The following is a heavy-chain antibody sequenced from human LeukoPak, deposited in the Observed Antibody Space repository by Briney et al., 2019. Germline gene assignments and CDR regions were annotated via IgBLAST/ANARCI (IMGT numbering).Heavy chain of an antibody. V-gene: IGHV4-39*07. CDR2: IYYSGST. D-gene: IGHD4-17*01. CDR1: GGSISSSSYY. CDR3: ARRGPSATTVTAYFDY. Sequence: SETLSLTCTVSGGSISSSSYYWGWIRQPPGKGLEWIGSIYYSGSTYYNPSLKSRVTMSVDTSKNQFSLKLSSVTAADTGVFYCARRGPSATTVTAYFDYWGQGTLVTVSS. J-gene: IGHJ4*02.